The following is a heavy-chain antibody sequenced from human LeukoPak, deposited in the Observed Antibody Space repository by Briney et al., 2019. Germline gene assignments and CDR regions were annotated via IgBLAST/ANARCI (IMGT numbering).Heavy chain of an antibody. CDR3: ARSLSTDFDY. CDR1: GFTFSSFG. D-gene: IGHD5/OR15-5a*01. CDR2: ISTSSLNTI. J-gene: IGHJ4*02. Sequence: GGSLRLSCAASGFTFSSFGMNWVRQAPGKGLDWISYISTSSLNTIHYADSVKGRFTISRDNAKNSLFLQMNSLRAEDTAVYYCARSLSTDFDYWGQGILVTVSS. V-gene: IGHV3-48*04.